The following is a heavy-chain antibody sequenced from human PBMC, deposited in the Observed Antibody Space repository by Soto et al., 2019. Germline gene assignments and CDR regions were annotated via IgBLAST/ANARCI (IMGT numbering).Heavy chain of an antibody. Sequence: GGSLRLSCAASGFTFSSYGMHWVRQAPGKGLEWVAVIGYDGSNKYYAGSVKGRFTISRDNSKNTLYLQMNSLRAEDTAVYYCAREVGTDSYGMDVWGQGTTVTVSS. D-gene: IGHD5-18*01. CDR3: AREVGTDSYGMDV. CDR2: IGYDGSNK. J-gene: IGHJ6*02. CDR1: GFTFSSYG. V-gene: IGHV3-33*01.